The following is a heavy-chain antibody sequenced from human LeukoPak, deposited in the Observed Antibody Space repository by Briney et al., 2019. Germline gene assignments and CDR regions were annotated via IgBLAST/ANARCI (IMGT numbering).Heavy chain of an antibody. D-gene: IGHD6-13*01. CDR3: VTDKAWDVRQLASFDY. CDR1: GFTISNSY. J-gene: IGHJ4*02. CDR2: IKNKFDGGTT. V-gene: IGHV3-15*01. Sequence: PGGSLRLSCAASGFTISNSYMNWVRQAPGKGPEWIGRIKNKFDGGTTDYIAPVKDRFFISRDDSRNMLYLQMNGLKTEDTAVYYCVTDKAWDVRQLASFDYWGQGTLVTVSS.